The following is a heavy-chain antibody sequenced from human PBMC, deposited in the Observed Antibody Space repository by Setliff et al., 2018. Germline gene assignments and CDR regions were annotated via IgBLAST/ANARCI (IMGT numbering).Heavy chain of an antibody. CDR2: IKTDGSST. V-gene: IGHV3-74*03. J-gene: IGHJ4*02. Sequence: LRLSCAASGFTFNNYWMHWVRQAPGQGLEWVSRIKTDGSSTTYADSVQGRFTISRDNAKNTVYLQMNSLRAEDTAVYYCARGLRPSDYWGQGTLVTVSS. CDR1: GFTFNNYW. D-gene: IGHD2-21*02. CDR3: ARGLRPSDY.